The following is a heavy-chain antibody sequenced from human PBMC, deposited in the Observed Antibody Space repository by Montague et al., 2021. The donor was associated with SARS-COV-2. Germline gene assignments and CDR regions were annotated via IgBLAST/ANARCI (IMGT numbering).Heavy chain of an antibody. J-gene: IGHJ6*02. CDR2: IYYSGTT. Sequence: TLSLTCTVSGASISSGGFYWSWLRQHPRKGLEWIGFIYYSGTTYHXPSLKSRLTISIDTSKNQFSLKLSSVTAADTAVYYCARGLPYQMVAGAIPNCCMDDWGQGTTVTVSS. D-gene: IGHD2-2*01. V-gene: IGHV4-31*03. CDR1: GASISSGGFY. CDR3: ARGLPYQMVAGAIPNCCMDD.